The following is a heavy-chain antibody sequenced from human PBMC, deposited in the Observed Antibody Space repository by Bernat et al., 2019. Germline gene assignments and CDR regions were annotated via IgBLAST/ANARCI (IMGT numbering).Heavy chain of an antibody. CDR3: AKDTGPNGNFDY. CDR2: INHSGST. Sequence: QVQLQQWGAGLLKPSETLSLTCAVYGGSFSGYYWSWIRQPPGKGLEWIGEINHSGSTNYNPSLKSRVTISVDTSKNQFSLKLSSVTAEDTAVYYCAKDTGPNGNFDYWGQGTLVTVSS. CDR1: GGSFSGYY. D-gene: IGHD5-18*01. J-gene: IGHJ4*02. V-gene: IGHV4-34*01.